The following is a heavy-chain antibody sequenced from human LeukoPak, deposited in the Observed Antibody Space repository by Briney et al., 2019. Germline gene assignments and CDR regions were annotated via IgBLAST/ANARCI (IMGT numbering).Heavy chain of an antibody. CDR2: ISAYNGNT. CDR3: ARDSGAAGDYYYGMDV. J-gene: IGHJ6*02. Sequence: ASVKVSCKASGYTFTSYGISWVRQAPGQGLEWMGWISAYNGNTNYPQKLQGRVTMTTDTSTSTAYMELRSLRSDDTAVYYCARDSGAAGDYYYGMDVWGQGTTVTVSS. D-gene: IGHD6-13*01. CDR1: GYTFTSYG. V-gene: IGHV1-18*01.